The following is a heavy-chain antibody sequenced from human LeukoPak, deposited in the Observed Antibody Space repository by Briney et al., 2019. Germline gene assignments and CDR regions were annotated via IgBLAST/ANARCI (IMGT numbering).Heavy chain of an antibody. CDR3: AKDGGYDSSGYYSNGMDV. CDR2: IWYDGSNK. V-gene: IGHV3-30*02. J-gene: IGHJ6*02. D-gene: IGHD3-22*01. CDR1: GFTFSSYG. Sequence: GGSLRLSCAASGFTFSSYGMHWVRQAPGKGLEWVAVIWYDGSNKYYADSVKGRFTISRDNSKNTLYLQMNSLRAEDTAVYYCAKDGGYDSSGYYSNGMDVWGQGTTVTVSS.